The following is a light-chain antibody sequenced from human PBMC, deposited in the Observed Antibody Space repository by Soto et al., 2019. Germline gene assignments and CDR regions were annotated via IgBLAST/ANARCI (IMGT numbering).Light chain of an antibody. Sequence: EIVLTQSPATLSLSPGERGTLSCRASQSVSSYLAWYQQKPGQAPRLLIYDSSNRAAGIPARFSGSGSGTEFTLTISSLEPEDFPVYYCQQRSNWPRTFGQGTKVEIK. CDR2: DSS. CDR1: QSVSSY. CDR3: QQRSNWPRT. V-gene: IGKV3-11*01. J-gene: IGKJ1*01.